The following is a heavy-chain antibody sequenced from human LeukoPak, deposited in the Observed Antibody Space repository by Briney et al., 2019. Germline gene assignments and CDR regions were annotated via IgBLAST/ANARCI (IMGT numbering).Heavy chain of an antibody. CDR1: GGSFSGYY. CDR2: INHSGST. CDR3: ARLYGYQLLTYYYYYMDV. Sequence: SETQSLTCAVYGGSFSGYYWSWIRQPPGKGLEWIGEINHSGSTNYNPSLKSRVTISVDTSKNQFSLKLSSVTAADTAVYYCARLYGYQLLTYYYYYMDVWGKGTTVTISS. J-gene: IGHJ6*03. V-gene: IGHV4-34*01. D-gene: IGHD2-2*01.